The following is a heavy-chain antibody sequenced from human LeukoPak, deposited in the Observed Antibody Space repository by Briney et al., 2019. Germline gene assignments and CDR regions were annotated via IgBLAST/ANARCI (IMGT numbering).Heavy chain of an antibody. CDR3: ARGLVPSWDPTNDY. J-gene: IGHJ4*02. CDR1: GYTFTSYG. D-gene: IGHD3-9*01. CDR2: ISAYNGNT. Sequence: AASVKVSCKASGYTFTSYGISWVRQAPGQGLEWMGWISAYNGNTNYALKLQGRVTMTTDTSTSTAYMELRSLRSDDTAVYYCARGLVPSWDPTNDYWGQGTLVTVSS. V-gene: IGHV1-18*01.